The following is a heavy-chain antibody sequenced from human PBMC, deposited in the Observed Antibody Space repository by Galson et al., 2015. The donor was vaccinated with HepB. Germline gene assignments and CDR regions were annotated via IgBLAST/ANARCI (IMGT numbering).Heavy chain of an antibody. CDR2: IIPIFGTA. D-gene: IGHD1-26*01. CDR1: GGTFSSYA. Sequence: SVKVSCKASGGTFSSYAISWVRQAPGQGLEWMGGIIPIFGTANYAQKLQGRVTITADESTSTAHMELSSLRSEDTAVYYCAGQYSGAYYRYSYYMDVWGRGTTVTVSS. CDR3: AGQYSGAYYRYSYYMDV. V-gene: IGHV1-69*13. J-gene: IGHJ6*03.